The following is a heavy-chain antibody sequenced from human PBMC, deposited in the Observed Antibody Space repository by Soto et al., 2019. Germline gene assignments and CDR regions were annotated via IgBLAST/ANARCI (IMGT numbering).Heavy chain of an antibody. CDR2: ISGSGGST. V-gene: IGHV3-23*01. Sequence: GGSLRLSCEASGFIFSSYAITWVRQAPGKGLEWVSTISGSGGSTYYADSVKGRFTISRDNSKNTLYLQMNSLRAEDTAVYYCARDRSYSLDVWGQGTTVTVSS. CDR1: GFIFSSYA. CDR3: ARDRSYSLDV. J-gene: IGHJ6*02.